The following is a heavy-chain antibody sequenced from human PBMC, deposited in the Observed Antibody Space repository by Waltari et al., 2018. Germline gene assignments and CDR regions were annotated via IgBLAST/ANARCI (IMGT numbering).Heavy chain of an antibody. CDR2: SSGRGVGT. V-gene: IGHV3-23*04. CDR3: AKGGGYFGSGTYYKNNWFDP. J-gene: IGHJ5*02. CDR1: GFTFSSYA. Sequence: EVQLEESGGGLVQPGGALRLPCAASGFTFSSYALSWVRQAPGKGWEAVSGSSGRGVGTYYADSVKGRFNISRDNARNTLYLQMNSLRAEDTAVYYCAKGGGYFGSGTYYKNNWFDPWGQGTRVTFSS. D-gene: IGHD3-10*01.